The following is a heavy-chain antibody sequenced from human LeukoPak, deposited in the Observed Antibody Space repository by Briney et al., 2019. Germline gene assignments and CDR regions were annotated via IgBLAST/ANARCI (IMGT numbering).Heavy chain of an antibody. CDR3: VRDDYGDYTRRFQL. Sequence: SETLSLTCTVSGCSISSSRYYWGWLGQPPGKGLEWIASISYSGSSYYNPPLNSRVTISVDTSKNQVSLQLSCETAADTAVYYCVRDDYGDYTRRFQLWGQGTVV. CDR2: ISYSGSS. D-gene: IGHD4-17*01. J-gene: IGHJ4*02. CDR1: GCSISSSRYY. V-gene: IGHV4-39*07.